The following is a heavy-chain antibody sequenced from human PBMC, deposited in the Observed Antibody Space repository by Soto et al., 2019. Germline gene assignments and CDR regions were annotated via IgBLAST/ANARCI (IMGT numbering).Heavy chain of an antibody. V-gene: IGHV1-69*13. Sequence: ASVKVSCKASGCTLSSYAVSWVRQAPGQGLEWMGGLIPICGTANYAQKFQGRVKITADESTSTANMELSSVSSEDRDVYYCAAGGHGCRISDAFDIWGQGTMVTVSS. CDR1: GCTLSSYA. CDR3: AAGGHGCRISDAFDI. CDR2: LIPICGTA. J-gene: IGHJ3*02. D-gene: IGHD2-15*01.